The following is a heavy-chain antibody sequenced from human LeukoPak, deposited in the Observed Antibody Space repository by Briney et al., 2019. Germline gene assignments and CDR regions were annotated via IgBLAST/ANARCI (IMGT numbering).Heavy chain of an antibody. CDR3: ARKSSTSHYYYMDV. Sequence: GRSLRHSCAASGFTFSSYGMHWVRQAPGKGLEWVAVIWYDGSNKYYADSVKGRFTISRDNSKNTLYLQMNSLRAEDTAVYYCARKSSTSHYYYMDVWGKGTTVTVSS. V-gene: IGHV3-33*01. CDR2: IWYDGSNK. D-gene: IGHD3-10*01. CDR1: GFTFSSYG. J-gene: IGHJ6*03.